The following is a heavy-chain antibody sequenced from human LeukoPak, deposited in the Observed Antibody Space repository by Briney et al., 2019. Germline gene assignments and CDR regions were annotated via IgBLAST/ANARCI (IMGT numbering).Heavy chain of an antibody. CDR3: AVELGYNTGVDLKPAIYRFYGLDV. CDR1: GYTFTNYY. CDR2: TNPST. V-gene: IGHV1-46*01. Sequence: ASVKVSCKASGYTFTNYYIHWVRQAPGQGLEWMGLTNPSTTYAQKFQGRVTMTRDTSTSTVYMELRSLRLEDTAVYYCAVELGYNTGVDLKPAIYRFYGLDVWGLGTSVTVSS. J-gene: IGHJ6*02. D-gene: IGHD2-8*02.